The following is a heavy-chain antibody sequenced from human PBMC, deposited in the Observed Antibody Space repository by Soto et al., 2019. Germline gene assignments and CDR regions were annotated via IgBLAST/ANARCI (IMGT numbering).Heavy chain of an antibody. CDR1: GFTFSSYA. J-gene: IGHJ5*02. CDR3: AKGEDCSGGSCYSCFP. CDR2: ISGSGGST. V-gene: IGHV3-23*01. D-gene: IGHD2-15*01. Sequence: EVQLLESGGGLVQPGGSLRLSCAASGFTFSSYAMSWVRQAPGKGLEWVSAISGSGGSTYYADSVKGRFTISRDNSKNTLYLQVNSLRAEDTAVYYCAKGEDCSGGSCYSCFPWGQGTLVTVSS.